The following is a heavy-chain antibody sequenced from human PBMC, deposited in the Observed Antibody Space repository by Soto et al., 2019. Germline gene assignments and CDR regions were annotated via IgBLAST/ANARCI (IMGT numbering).Heavy chain of an antibody. CDR3: ARGGGNNWNYIHY. D-gene: IGHD1-20*01. J-gene: IGHJ4*02. V-gene: IGHV1-69*08. CDR2: IIPILGAS. Sequence: ASVKVSCKASGGTFSDFTISWVRQAPGQGLEWLGRIIPILGASNYAQKFQGRVTITADKSTSTVHMELRSLRSEDTAVYYCARGGGNNWNYIHYWGQGTLVTVSS. CDR1: GGTFSDFT.